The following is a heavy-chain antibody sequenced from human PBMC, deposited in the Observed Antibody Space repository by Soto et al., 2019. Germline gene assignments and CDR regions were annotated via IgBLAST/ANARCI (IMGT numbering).Heavy chain of an antibody. V-gene: IGHV1-69*12. J-gene: IGHJ3*02. CDR1: GGTFSSYA. CDR3: ARERPYCSGGSCYRDGFDI. Sequence: QVQLVQSGAEVKKPGSSVKVSCKASGGTFSSYAISWVRQAPGQGLEWMGGIIPIFGTANYAQKFQGRVTITADESTSTAYMELSSLRAEDTAVYYCARERPYCSGGSCYRDGFDIWGQGTMVTVSS. CDR2: IIPIFGTA. D-gene: IGHD2-15*01.